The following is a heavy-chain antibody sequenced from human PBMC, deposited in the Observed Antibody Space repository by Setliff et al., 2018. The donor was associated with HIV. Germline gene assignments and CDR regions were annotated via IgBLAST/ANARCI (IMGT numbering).Heavy chain of an antibody. Sequence: GESLKISCKGSGYSFTSYWIGWVRQMPGKGLEWMGIIYPADSDTRYSPSFQGQVTISADKSINTAYLQWSSLKASDTAMYYCARVLVGANDAFDNWGQGTMVTVSS. CDR2: IYPADSDT. D-gene: IGHD1-26*01. CDR3: ARVLVGANDAFDN. V-gene: IGHV5-51*01. J-gene: IGHJ3*02. CDR1: GYSFTSYW.